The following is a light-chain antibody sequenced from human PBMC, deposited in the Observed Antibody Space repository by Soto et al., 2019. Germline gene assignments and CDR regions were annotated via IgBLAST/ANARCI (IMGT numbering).Light chain of an antibody. CDR3: QQYVTSLTT. Sequence: EIVLTQSPGTLSLSPGERATLSCGASQSVTSNYLAWYQQKPGQAPRLLIFGASIRVTGIPDRFIGSGSGTDFTITISRLEPEDFAVYYCQQYVTSLTTFGQGTNVEVK. CDR2: GAS. CDR1: QSVTSNY. J-gene: IGKJ1*01. V-gene: IGKV3-20*01.